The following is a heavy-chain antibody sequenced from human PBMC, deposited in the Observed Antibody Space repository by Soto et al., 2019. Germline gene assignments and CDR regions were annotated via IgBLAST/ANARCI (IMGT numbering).Heavy chain of an antibody. Sequence: SVKVSCKASGFTFTSSAVQWVRQARGQRLEWIGWIVVGSGNTNYAQKFQERVTITRDMSTSTAYMELSSLRSEDTAVYYCAVGAYCGGDCYSGADYWGQGTLVTVSS. V-gene: IGHV1-58*01. J-gene: IGHJ4*02. CDR3: AVGAYCGGDCYSGADY. D-gene: IGHD2-21*02. CDR2: IVVGSGNT. CDR1: GFTFTSSA.